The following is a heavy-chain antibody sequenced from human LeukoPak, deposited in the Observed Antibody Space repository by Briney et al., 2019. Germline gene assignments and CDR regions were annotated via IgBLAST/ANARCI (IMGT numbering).Heavy chain of an antibody. J-gene: IGHJ4*02. CDR1: GFTFSSYA. CDR3: ARDSGIAAAGMPSSSFDY. Sequence: GGSLRLSCAASGFTFSSYAMHWVRQAPGKGLEWVAVISYDGSNKYYADSVKGRFTISRDNSKNTLYLQMNSLRAEDTAVYYCARDSGIAAAGMPSSSFDYWGQGTLVTVSS. CDR2: ISYDGSNK. D-gene: IGHD6-13*01. V-gene: IGHV3-30*14.